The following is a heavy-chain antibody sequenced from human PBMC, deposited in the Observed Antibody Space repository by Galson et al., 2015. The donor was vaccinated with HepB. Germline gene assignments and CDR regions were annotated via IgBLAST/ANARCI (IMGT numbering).Heavy chain of an antibody. V-gene: IGHV3-23*01. CDR1: GFTFSSYA. Sequence: SLRLSCAAXGFTFSSYAMSWVRQAPGKGLEWVSAISGSGGSTYYADSVKGRFTISRDNSKNTLYLQMNSLRAEDTDVYYCAKGSSSWPYYYYGIDVWGAGTTVTXSS. J-gene: IGHJ6*04. CDR3: AKGSSSWPYYYYGIDV. CDR2: ISGSGGST. D-gene: IGHD6-13*01.